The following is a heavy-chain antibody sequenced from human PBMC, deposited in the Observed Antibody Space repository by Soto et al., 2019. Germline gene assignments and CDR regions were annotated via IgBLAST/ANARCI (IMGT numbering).Heavy chain of an antibody. Sequence: SVKVSCKASGGTFSSYAISWVRQAPGQGLEWMGGIIPIFGTANYAQKFQGRVTITADESTSTAYMELSSLRSEDTAVYYCARGEYYYGSGRQTNQLYGMDVWGQGTTVTVSS. CDR1: GGTFSSYA. J-gene: IGHJ6*02. CDR2: IIPIFGTA. CDR3: ARGEYYYGSGRQTNQLYGMDV. D-gene: IGHD3-10*01. V-gene: IGHV1-69*13.